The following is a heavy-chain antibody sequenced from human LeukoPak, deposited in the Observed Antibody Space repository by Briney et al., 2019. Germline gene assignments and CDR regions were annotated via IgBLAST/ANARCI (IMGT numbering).Heavy chain of an antibody. D-gene: IGHD5-18*01. CDR1: GGSINTSSYY. J-gene: IGHJ4*02. V-gene: IGHV4-39*01. CDR2: IYYSGST. Sequence: PSGTLSLTCIVSGGSINTSSYYWGWIRQPPGTGLEWIGSIYYSGSTYYNPSLKSRVTISVDTSKNQFSLKLSSVTAADTAVYYCAKAGYSYGYGRYWGQGTLVTVSS. CDR3: AKAGYSYGYGRY.